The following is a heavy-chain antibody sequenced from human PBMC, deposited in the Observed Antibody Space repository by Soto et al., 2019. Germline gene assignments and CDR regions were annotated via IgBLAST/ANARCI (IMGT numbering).Heavy chain of an antibody. J-gene: IGHJ5*02. CDR3: ARRNGDPDNWFDP. D-gene: IGHD4-17*01. CDR1: GGTFSSYA. V-gene: IGHV1-69*06. CDR2: IIPIFGTA. Sequence: SVKVSCKASGGTFSSYAISWVRQAPGQGLEWMGGIIPIFGTANYAQKFQGRVTITADKSTSTAYMELSSLRSEDTAVYYCARRNGDPDNWFDPWGQGTLVTVSS.